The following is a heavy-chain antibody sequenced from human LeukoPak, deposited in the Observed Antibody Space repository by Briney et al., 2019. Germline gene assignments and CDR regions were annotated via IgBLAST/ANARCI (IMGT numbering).Heavy chain of an antibody. CDR1: GGSFTDYF. Sequence: SETLSLTRSVYGGSFTDYFWTWIRQSPGKGREWIGESNDYTGDIKYNPSLNSRVSISLEKSKNQFSLELRSVTAADTAVYYCARGRIAKIVVVHSFSYGMDVWGQGTTVAVSS. V-gene: IGHV4-34*01. D-gene: IGHD3-22*01. J-gene: IGHJ6*02. CDR2: SNDYTGDI. CDR3: ARGRIAKIVVVHSFSYGMDV.